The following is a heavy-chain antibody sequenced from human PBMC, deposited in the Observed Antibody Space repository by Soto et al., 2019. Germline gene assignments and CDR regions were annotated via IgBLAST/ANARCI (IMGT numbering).Heavy chain of an antibody. J-gene: IGHJ5*02. Sequence: SVTMSLTSAVYGGSFIRYYGSLVRPHPGKGLEWSGAINHSGTTNYTPPLKSRVTISGDTSKNQFSLKLSSVTAADTAVYYCARGPNCSGGSCYSNWFDPWGQGTLVTVSS. CDR2: INHSGTT. D-gene: IGHD2-15*01. V-gene: IGHV4-34*01. CDR1: GGSFIRYY. CDR3: ARGPNCSGGSCYSNWFDP.